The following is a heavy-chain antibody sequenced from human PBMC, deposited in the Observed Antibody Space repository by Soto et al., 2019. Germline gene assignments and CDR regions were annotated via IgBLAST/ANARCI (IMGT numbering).Heavy chain of an antibody. V-gene: IGHV4-39*01. CDR3: ARYAAVAGILDY. J-gene: IGHJ4*02. Sequence: SETLSLTCTVSGGSISSSSYKWGWIRQPPGKSLEWIGNIFYSGSTYYNPSLKSRVTLSVDTSKNQFSLTLSSVTAADTAVYYCARYAAVAGILDYWGQGTLVTSPQ. D-gene: IGHD6-19*01. CDR1: GGSISSSSYK. CDR2: IFYSGST.